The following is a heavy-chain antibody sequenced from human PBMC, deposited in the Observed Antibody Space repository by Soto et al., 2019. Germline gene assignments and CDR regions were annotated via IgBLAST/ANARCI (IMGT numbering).Heavy chain of an antibody. CDR3: ARNVIRGVLNYYMDV. CDR1: GFTVSSNY. Sequence: EVQLVESGGGLVQPGGSLRLSCAASGFTVSSNYMSWVRQAPGKGLEWVSVIYSGSSTYYADSVKGRFTVSRDNSKNTLYLQMNSLRAEDTAVYYCARNVIRGVLNYYMDVWGKGTTVTVSS. V-gene: IGHV3-66*01. J-gene: IGHJ6*03. CDR2: IYSGSST. D-gene: IGHD3-10*01.